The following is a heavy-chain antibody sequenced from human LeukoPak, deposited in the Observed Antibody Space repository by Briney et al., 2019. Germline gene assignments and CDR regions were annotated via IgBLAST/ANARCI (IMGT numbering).Heavy chain of an antibody. J-gene: IGHJ3*02. Sequence: SQTLSLTCIVSGGSVSSPDSYWSWIRQPPGKGLEWIGNVYYIGTTSYNASLKSRVTISIDTSKNQFSLKLNSVTAADTAVYYCAREVEYYDSSGYRPHAFDIWGQGTVVTVSS. CDR2: VYYIGTT. CDR3: AREVEYYDSSGYRPHAFDI. V-gene: IGHV4-61*08. CDR1: GGSVSSPDSY. D-gene: IGHD3-22*01.